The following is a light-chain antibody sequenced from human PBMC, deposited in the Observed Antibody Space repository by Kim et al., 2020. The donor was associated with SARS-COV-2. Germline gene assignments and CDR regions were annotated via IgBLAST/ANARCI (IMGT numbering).Light chain of an antibody. Sequence: GQSITCSCTGTSSDVGAYNYVSWYQQHPGKAPKVLIFDVSNRPSGLSNRFSGSKSGNTASLTISGLQVEDEADYYCSSYTSSHTYLFGAGTKVTVL. CDR1: SSDVGAYNY. V-gene: IGLV2-14*04. CDR2: DVS. CDR3: SSYTSSHTYL. J-gene: IGLJ1*01.